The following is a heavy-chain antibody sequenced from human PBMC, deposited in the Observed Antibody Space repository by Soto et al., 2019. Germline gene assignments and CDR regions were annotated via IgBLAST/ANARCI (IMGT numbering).Heavy chain of an antibody. V-gene: IGHV5-51*01. J-gene: IGHJ6*02. CDR1: GYSFTSYW. CDR3: ARRRRKYSSYMDV. D-gene: IGHD6-6*01. Sequence: GESLKISCNGSGYSFTSYWIGLVLQMPGKGLEWMGIIYPGDSDTRYSPSFQGQVTISADKSISTAYLQWSSLKASDTAMYYCARRRRKYSSYMDVWGQGTTVTVSS. CDR2: IYPGDSDT.